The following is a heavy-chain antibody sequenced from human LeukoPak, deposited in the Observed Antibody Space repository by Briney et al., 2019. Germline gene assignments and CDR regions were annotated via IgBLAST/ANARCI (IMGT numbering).Heavy chain of an antibody. J-gene: IGHJ5*02. CDR2: INPNSGGT. D-gene: IGHD2-15*01. V-gene: IGHV1-2*02. CDR3: ARDLQDCSGGSCYIDWFDP. CDR1: GYTFTGYY. Sequence: GASVKVSCKASGYTFTGYYMHWVRQAPGQGLEWMGWINPNSGGTNYAQKFQGRVTMTRDTSTSTVYMELSSLRSEDTAVYYCARDLQDCSGGSCYIDWFDPWGQGTLVTVSS.